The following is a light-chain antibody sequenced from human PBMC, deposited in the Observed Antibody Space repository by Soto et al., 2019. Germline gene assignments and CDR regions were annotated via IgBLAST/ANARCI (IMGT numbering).Light chain of an antibody. CDR3: QQRSNWPIT. Sequence: DIVMTPSPDSLAVSLGERATINCKSSQSVLYSSNNKNYLAWYQQKPGQPPKLLIYWASTRESGVPDRFSGSGSGTDFTLTISSLQAEDVAVYYCQQRSNWPITFGQGTRLENK. CDR1: QSVLYSSNNKNY. J-gene: IGKJ5*01. V-gene: IGKV4-1*01. CDR2: WAS.